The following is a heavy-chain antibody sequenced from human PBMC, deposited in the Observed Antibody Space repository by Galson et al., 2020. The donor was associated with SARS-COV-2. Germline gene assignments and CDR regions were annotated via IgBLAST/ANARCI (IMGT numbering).Heavy chain of an antibody. CDR1: GGSFSGYY. D-gene: IGHD4-17*01. Sequence: SQASETLSLTCAVYGGSFSGYYWSWIRQPPGKGLEWIGEINHSGSTNYNPSLKSRVTISVDTSKNQFSLKLSSVTAADTAVYYCARSPDYGDYDWVEGVDAFDIWGQGTMVTVSS. CDR2: INHSGST. J-gene: IGHJ3*02. CDR3: ARSPDYGDYDWVEGVDAFDI. V-gene: IGHV4-34*01.